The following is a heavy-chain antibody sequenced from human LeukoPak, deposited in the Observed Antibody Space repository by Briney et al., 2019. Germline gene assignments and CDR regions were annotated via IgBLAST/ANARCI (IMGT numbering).Heavy chain of an antibody. CDR1: GASITDYY. J-gene: IGHJ4*02. CDR2: IYYSGSP. V-gene: IGHV4-59*01. CDR3: AYGGDAYKTGY. Sequence: PSETLSLSCTVSGASITDYYWSWIRQPPAKGLEWIGYIYYSGSPNYNPSLKSRVTLSLDTSQNQFSLKLTSVTAADTAVYYCAYGGDAYKTGYWGQGTLVTVSS. D-gene: IGHD5-24*01.